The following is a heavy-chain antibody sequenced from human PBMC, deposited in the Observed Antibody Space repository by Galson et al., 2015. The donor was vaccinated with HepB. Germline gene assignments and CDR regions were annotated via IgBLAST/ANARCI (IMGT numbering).Heavy chain of an antibody. CDR2: VSGYNGHT. J-gene: IGHJ6*03. D-gene: IGHD3-16*01. CDR1: GYTFRNYG. Sequence: SVKVSCKASGYTFRNYGINWVRQAPGQGLEWMGWVSGYNGHTKYAQKFQGRVSMTTDTSTTTAYLELRSLRSDDTAVYFCARDATSVWGDSFGSFDYYMDVWGKGTTVIVSS. V-gene: IGHV1-18*01. CDR3: ARDATSVWGDSFGSFDYYMDV.